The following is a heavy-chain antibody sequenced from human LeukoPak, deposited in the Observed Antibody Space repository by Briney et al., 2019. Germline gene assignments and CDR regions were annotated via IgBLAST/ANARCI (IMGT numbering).Heavy chain of an antibody. CDR1: GYTFSGYY. J-gene: IGHJ5*02. Sequence: GASVTVSCTASGYTFSGYYIHWVRQAPGQGLEWMGLIKPDSGDTNYARNFRGRVTMTRDTSITTAYMELNRLTSDDTAVYYCVRDRPHNWFDPWGQGTLVTVSS. V-gene: IGHV1-2*02. CDR2: IKPDSGDT. CDR3: VRDRPHNWFDP.